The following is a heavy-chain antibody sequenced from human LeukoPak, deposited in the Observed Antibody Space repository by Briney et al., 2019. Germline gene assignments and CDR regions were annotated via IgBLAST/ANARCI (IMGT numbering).Heavy chain of an antibody. J-gene: IGHJ4*02. CDR1: GGSISSGSYY. CDR2: IYTSGST. Sequence: KPSETLSLTCTVSGGSISSGSYYWSWIRQPAGKGLEWIGRIYTSGSTNYNPSLKSRVTISVDTSKNQFSLKLSSVTAADTAVYYCASGITIFGVVPCFDYWGQGTLVTVSS. D-gene: IGHD3-3*01. CDR3: ASGITIFGVVPCFDY. V-gene: IGHV4-61*02.